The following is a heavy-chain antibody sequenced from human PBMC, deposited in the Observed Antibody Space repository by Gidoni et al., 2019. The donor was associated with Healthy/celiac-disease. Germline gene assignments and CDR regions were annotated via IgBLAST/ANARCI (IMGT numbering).Heavy chain of an antibody. D-gene: IGHD4-4*01. CDR3: AREGGGTVTCYFDY. CDR2: ISAYNSNT. CDR1: GYTFTSYG. J-gene: IGHJ4*02. V-gene: IGHV1-18*01. Sequence: QVQLVQSGEAVTKTGASVRVSCKAYGYTFTSYGIGWVRQAPGQGLGVMGLISAYNSNTNYAQKLQGRVTMTTDTSTSTAYMELRSLRSYDTAVYYCAREGGGTVTCYFDYWGQGTLVTVSS.